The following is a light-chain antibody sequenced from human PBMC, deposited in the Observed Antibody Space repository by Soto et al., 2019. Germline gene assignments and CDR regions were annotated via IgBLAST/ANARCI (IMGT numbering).Light chain of an antibody. Sequence: EIVMTQSPATLSVSPGERATLSCRASQSVGSNLAWYQQKPGHAPRLLIYGASTRATGIPARFSGSGSGTELTLPISSLQSEDFAIYFCQQYNNWPPDRTFGQGTKVEIK. J-gene: IGKJ1*01. CDR1: QSVGSN. CDR3: QQYNNWPPDRT. V-gene: IGKV3-15*01. CDR2: GAS.